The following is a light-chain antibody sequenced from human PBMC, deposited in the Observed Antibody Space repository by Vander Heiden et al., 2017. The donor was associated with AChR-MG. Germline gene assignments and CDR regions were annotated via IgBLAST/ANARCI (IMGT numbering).Light chain of an antibody. J-gene: IGLJ3*02. CDR3: SSYAGSNKWV. Sequence: QPPSASGSPRQPVPIPCTRTSSDVDGYHDGSWYHQQPGKAPKLMLYEVSKRPSGVPDRFSGSKSGTTASLTVSGLQAEDEADDYCSSYAGSNKWVFGGGTKLTVL. CDR1: SSDVDGYHD. CDR2: EVS. V-gene: IGLV2-8*01.